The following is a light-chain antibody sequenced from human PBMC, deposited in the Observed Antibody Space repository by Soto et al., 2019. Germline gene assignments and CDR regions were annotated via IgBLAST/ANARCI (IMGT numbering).Light chain of an antibody. Sequence: DIQMTQSPSSLSASVGDRVTITCRASQSITTSLHWYQQKPGKAPKLLMYTASSLQSGVPSRFSGRRSGTDFTLTISSLQPEDSATYYCQQSYTSPTAFGPGTKVDIK. J-gene: IGKJ3*01. CDR1: QSITTS. V-gene: IGKV1-39*01. CDR3: QQSYTSPTA. CDR2: TAS.